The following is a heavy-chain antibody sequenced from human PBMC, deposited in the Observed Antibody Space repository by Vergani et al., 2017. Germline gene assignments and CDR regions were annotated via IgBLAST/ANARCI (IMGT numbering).Heavy chain of an antibody. CDR1: GGSISSGSYY. J-gene: IGHJ6*02. V-gene: IGHV4-61*02. CDR2: IYTSGST. D-gene: IGHD3-9*01. CDR3: ARQNILGYYYYGMDV. Sequence: QVQLQESGPGLVKPSQTLSPTCTVPGGSISSGSYYWSWIRQPAGKGLEWIGRIYTSGSTNYNPSLKSRVTISVDTSKNQFSLKLSSVTAADTAVYYCARQNILGYYYYGMDVWGQXP.